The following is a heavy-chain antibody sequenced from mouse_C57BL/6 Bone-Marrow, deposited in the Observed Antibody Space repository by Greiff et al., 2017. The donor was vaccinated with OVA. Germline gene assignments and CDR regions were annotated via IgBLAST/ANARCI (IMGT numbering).Heavy chain of an antibody. CDR2: IHPNSGST. J-gene: IGHJ1*03. CDR1: GYTFTSYW. Sequence: QVQLQQPGAELVKPGASVKLSCKASGYTFTSYWMHWVKQRPGQGLEWIGMIHPNSGSTNYNEKFKSKATLTVDKSSSTAYMQLSSLTSEDSAVYYCARSDGYWGYFDVWGTGTTVTVSS. V-gene: IGHV1-64*01. CDR3: ARSDGYWGYFDV. D-gene: IGHD2-3*01.